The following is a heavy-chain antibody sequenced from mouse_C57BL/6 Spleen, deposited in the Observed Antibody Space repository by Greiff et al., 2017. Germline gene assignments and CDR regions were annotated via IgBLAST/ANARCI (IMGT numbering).Heavy chain of an antibody. V-gene: IGHV1-20*01. J-gene: IGHJ4*01. CDR1: GYSFTGYF. CDR3: ARGVITTVVGAMDY. CDR2: INPYNGDT. Sequence: EVQLQQSGPELVKPGDSVKISCKASGYSFTGYFMNWVMQSHGKSLEWIGRINPYNGDTFYNQKFKGKATLTVDKSSSTAHMELRSLTSEDSAVYYCARGVITTVVGAMDYWGQGTSVTVSS. D-gene: IGHD1-1*01.